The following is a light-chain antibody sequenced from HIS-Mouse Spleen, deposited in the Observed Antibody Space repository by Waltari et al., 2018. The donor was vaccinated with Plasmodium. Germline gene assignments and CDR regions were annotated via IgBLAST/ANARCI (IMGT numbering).Light chain of an antibody. J-gene: IGLJ2*01. CDR1: SSDVGGYNY. V-gene: IGLV2-8*01. CDR3: SSYAGSNNLV. Sequence: QSALTQPPSASGSPGQSVTISCTGTSSDVGGYNYVSWYQQHPGKAHNLMIYEVSKRPYGCPDRFSGSKSVNTVALTVSGLQAEDEADYYCSSYAGSNNLVFGGGTKLTVL. CDR2: EVS.